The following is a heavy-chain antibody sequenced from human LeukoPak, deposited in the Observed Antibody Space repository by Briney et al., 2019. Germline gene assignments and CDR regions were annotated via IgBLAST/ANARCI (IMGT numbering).Heavy chain of an antibody. Sequence: GGSLRLSCAASGFAVKSSYMNWVRQAPGKGLEWVSSISSSSSYIYYADSVKGRFTISRDNAKNSLYLQMNSLRAEDTAVYYCARADSSGYTWGQGTLVTVSS. CDR2: ISSSSSYI. CDR3: ARADSSGYT. CDR1: GFAVKSSY. J-gene: IGHJ5*02. V-gene: IGHV3-21*01. D-gene: IGHD3-22*01.